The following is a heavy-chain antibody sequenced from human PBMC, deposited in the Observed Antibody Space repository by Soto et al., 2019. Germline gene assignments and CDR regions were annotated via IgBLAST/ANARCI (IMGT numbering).Heavy chain of an antibody. J-gene: IGHJ6*02. CDR1: GFTFSSYA. V-gene: IGHV3-23*01. CDR2: ISGSGGST. CDR3: AAAAREYYYYGMDV. Sequence: EVQLLESGGGLVQPGGSLRLSCAVSGFTFSSYAMSWVRQAPGKGLEWVSAISGSGGSTYYAASVKGRFTISRDNSKNTLSLQMNSLRAEDTAVYYCAAAAREYYYYGMDVWGQGTTVTVSS.